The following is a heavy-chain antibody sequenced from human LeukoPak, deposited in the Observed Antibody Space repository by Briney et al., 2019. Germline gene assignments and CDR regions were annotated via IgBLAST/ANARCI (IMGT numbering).Heavy chain of an antibody. J-gene: IGHJ5*02. Sequence: SETPSLTCAVYGGSFRGYYWSCIRHRPGTGLEWSGEINHSGSTNYNTYLKSRVTISVDMSKNQFSLKPSSVTAADTAVYYCATSPNGWVVDLVVTNWFDPWGQGTLVTVSS. CDR3: ATSPNGWVVDLVVTNWFDP. D-gene: IGHD2-15*01. CDR2: INHSGST. V-gene: IGHV4-34*01. CDR1: GGSFRGYY.